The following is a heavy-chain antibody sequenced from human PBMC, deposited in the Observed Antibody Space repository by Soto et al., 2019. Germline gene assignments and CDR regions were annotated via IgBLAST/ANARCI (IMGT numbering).Heavy chain of an antibody. Sequence: QVQLVQSGAEVKKPGASVKVSCKASGYTFTNYGVSWVRQAPGQGLEWMGWISAYNRNTNYAQKLQGRVTMTTDTSTSTAYMELRSLRSDDTATYYCASDKGSSGPYYFDYWGQGTLVTVSS. V-gene: IGHV1-18*01. D-gene: IGHD3-22*01. CDR2: ISAYNRNT. CDR1: GYTFTNYG. J-gene: IGHJ4*02. CDR3: ASDKGSSGPYYFDY.